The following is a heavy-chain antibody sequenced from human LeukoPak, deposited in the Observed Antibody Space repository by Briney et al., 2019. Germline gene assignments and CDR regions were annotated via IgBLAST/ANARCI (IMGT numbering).Heavy chain of an antibody. CDR3: ARDYDFWSGYYFDY. Sequence: LGGSLRLSCAASGFTFSSYAMSWVRQAPGKGLEWVSAISGSGGSTYYADSVKGRFTISRDNSKNTLYLQMNSLRAEDTAVYYCARDYDFWSGYYFDYWGQGTLVTVSS. J-gene: IGHJ4*02. CDR2: ISGSGGST. D-gene: IGHD3-3*01. CDR1: GFTFSSYA. V-gene: IGHV3-23*01.